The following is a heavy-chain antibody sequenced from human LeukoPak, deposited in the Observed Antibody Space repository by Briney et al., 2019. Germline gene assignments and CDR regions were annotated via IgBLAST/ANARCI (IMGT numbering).Heavy chain of an antibody. J-gene: IGHJ2*01. Sequence: SVKVSCKASGGTFSSSAITWVRQAPGQGLVWMGNIIPIFGTANYAQKFQGRVTITADESTSTAYMELSSLRSEDTAVYYCARGLLPAGDNVWYFDLWGRGTLVTVSS. CDR1: GGTFSSSA. D-gene: IGHD1-26*01. V-gene: IGHV1-69*15. CDR3: ARGLLPAGDNVWYFDL. CDR2: IIPIFGTA.